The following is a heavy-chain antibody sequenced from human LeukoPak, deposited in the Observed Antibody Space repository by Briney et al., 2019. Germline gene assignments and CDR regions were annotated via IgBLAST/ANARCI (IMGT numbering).Heavy chain of an antibody. Sequence: GGSLRLSCAASGFTFSSYAMSWVRQAPGKGLEWVSAISGSGGSTYSADSVNGRFTISRDNSKNTLYLQMNSLRAEDTAVYYCAKAPEYSSSSVSWFDPWGQGTLVTVSS. CDR2: ISGSGGST. CDR1: GFTFSSYA. CDR3: AKAPEYSSSSVSWFDP. D-gene: IGHD6-6*01. V-gene: IGHV3-23*01. J-gene: IGHJ5*02.